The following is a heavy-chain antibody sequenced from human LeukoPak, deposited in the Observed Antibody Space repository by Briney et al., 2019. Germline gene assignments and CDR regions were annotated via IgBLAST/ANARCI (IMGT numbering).Heavy chain of an antibody. V-gene: IGHV1-2*02. D-gene: IGHD2-15*01. CDR1: GYTFTGEY. J-gene: IGHJ4*02. CDR3: ARGLYPSDGYFDY. CDR2: INPNSGGT. Sequence: ASVRVTLTSSGYTFTGEYMHRVRLAPGQGLEWMGWINPNSGGTHYAQKFQGRVTMTRDTSISTAYMELTSLTSDDTAVYYCARGLYPSDGYFDYWGQGTLVSVSS.